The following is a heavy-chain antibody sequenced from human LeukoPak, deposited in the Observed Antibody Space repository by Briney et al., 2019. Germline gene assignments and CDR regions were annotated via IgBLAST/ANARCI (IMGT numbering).Heavy chain of an antibody. V-gene: IGHV3-15*01. D-gene: IGHD6-13*01. CDR2: IKSKTDGGTT. CDR3: TTDGLSSSWTFDY. CDR1: GFTFNNAW. J-gene: IGHJ4*02. Sequence: GGSLRLSCAASGFTFNNAWMSWVRQAPGKGLEWVGRIKSKTDGGTTDYAAPVKGRFTISRDDSKNTLYLQMNSLKTEDTAVYYCTTDGLSSSWTFDYWGQGTLVTVSS.